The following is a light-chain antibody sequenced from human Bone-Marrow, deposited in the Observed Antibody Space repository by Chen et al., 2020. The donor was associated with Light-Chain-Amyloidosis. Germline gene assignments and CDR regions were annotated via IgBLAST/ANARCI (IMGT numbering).Light chain of an antibody. Sequence: LVLTQSPATLSLSPGERATLSCRASQSVSSYLAWYQQKPGQAPRLLIYDASTRATGTPARFGGSGSGTDFTLTISSLEPEDSAVYYCHQRSDWLLSFGPGTKLDVK. CDR1: QSVSSY. CDR2: DAS. CDR3: HQRSDWLLS. J-gene: IGKJ3*01. V-gene: IGKV3-11*01.